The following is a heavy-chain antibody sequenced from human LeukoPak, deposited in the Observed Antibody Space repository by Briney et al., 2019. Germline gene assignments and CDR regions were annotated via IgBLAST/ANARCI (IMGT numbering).Heavy chain of an antibody. CDR1: GFTFSTYW. D-gene: IGHD3-10*01. CDR2: ISSDGANA. J-gene: IGHJ4*02. Sequence: GGSLRLSCAASGFTFSTYWMHWVRQVPGKGLVWVSRISSDGANANYADSVKGRFTISRDNAKNTLYLQMNSLRAEDTAVYYCVLLSLTPGWGQGTLVTVSS. CDR3: VLLSLTPG. V-gene: IGHV3-74*01.